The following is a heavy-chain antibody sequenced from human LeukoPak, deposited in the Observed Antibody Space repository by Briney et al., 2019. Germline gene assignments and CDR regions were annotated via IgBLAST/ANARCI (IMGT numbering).Heavy chain of an antibody. Sequence: SETLSLTCTVSGGSISSSSYYWGWIRQPPGKGLEWIGSIYYSGSTYYNPSPKSRVTISVDTSKNQFSLKLSSVTAADTAVYYCARIGYSSGWYDGDAANWFDPWGQGTLVTVSS. CDR3: ARIGYSSGWYDGDAANWFDP. CDR1: GGSISSSSYY. J-gene: IGHJ5*02. CDR2: IYYSGST. D-gene: IGHD6-19*01. V-gene: IGHV4-39*01.